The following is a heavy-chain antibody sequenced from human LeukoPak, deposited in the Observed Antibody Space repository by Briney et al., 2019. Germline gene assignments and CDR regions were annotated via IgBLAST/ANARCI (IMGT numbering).Heavy chain of an antibody. CDR3: AREDSDAFDI. CDR1: GGSISSYY. Sequence: SETLSLTCTVSGGSISSYYWSWIRQPPGKGLEWIGYIYYSGSTNYNPSLESRVTISVDTSKNQFSLKLSSVTAADTAVYYCAREDSDAFDIWGQGTMVTVSS. CDR2: IYYSGST. V-gene: IGHV4-59*01. J-gene: IGHJ3*02.